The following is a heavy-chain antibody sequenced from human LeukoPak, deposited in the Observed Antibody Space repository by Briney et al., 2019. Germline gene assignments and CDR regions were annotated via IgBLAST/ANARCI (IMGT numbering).Heavy chain of an antibody. CDR2: ISGVST. D-gene: IGHD5-18*01. J-gene: IGHJ4*02. V-gene: IGHV3-23*01. CDR3: AKGEYNYGYVDY. Sequence: GGSLRLSCAPSGFTFSNYAMAWVRQAPGKGLEWVSSISGVSTYYAGSVKGRFTISRDNSKRILSLQMNSLRAEDTAMYYCAKGEYNYGYVDYWGQGTLVTVSS. CDR1: GFTFSNYA.